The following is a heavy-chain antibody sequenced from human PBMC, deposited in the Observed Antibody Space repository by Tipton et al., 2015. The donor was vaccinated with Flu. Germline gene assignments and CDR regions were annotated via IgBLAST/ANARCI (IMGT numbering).Heavy chain of an antibody. CDR1: GDSINTFY. J-gene: IGHJ6*02. V-gene: IGHV4-4*07. CDR2: IYTSGTT. Sequence: LRLSCTVSGDSINTFYWSWIRQPAGKGLEWIGRIYTSGTTNYNSSLKSRVTMSVDTSKNQFSLKLSAVTAADTAVYYCARDFWYNGYDYSYFYYYGMDVWGQGTTVTVSS. CDR3: ARDFWYNGYDYSYFYYYGMDV. D-gene: IGHD5-12*01.